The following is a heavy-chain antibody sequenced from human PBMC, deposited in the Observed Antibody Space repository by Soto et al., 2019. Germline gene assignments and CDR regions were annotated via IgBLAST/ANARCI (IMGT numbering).Heavy chain of an antibody. CDR3: ARDHDFWSGYPNPYGMDV. CDR2: ISSSSSYI. CDR1: GLTFSSYS. Sequence: GGSLRLSCAASGLTFSSYSMNWVRQAPGKGLEWVSSISSSSSYIYYADSVKGRFTISRDNAKNSLYLQMNSLRAEDTAVYYCARDHDFWSGYPNPYGMDVWGQGTTVTVSS. J-gene: IGHJ6*02. V-gene: IGHV3-21*01. D-gene: IGHD3-3*01.